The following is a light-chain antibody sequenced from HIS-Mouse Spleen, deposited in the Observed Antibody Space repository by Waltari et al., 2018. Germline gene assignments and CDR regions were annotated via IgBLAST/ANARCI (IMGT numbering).Light chain of an antibody. V-gene: IGLV3-19*01. J-gene: IGLJ2*01. Sequence: SSELTQDPAVSVALGQTVRITCQGHSLRSYYASWYQQKPGQAPVLVIYGKNNRPSGIPDRFSGSSSGNTASLTITGAQAEDEADYYCNSRDSSGNHLAVFGGGTKLTVL. CDR3: NSRDSSGNHLAV. CDR1: SLRSYY. CDR2: GKN.